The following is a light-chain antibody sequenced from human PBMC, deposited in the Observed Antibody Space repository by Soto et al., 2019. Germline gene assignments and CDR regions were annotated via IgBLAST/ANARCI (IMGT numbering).Light chain of an antibody. Sequence: DIQMTQSPSTLPASVGDRVTITCRASQSINTWLAWFQQKPGKAPRLLIYDASSLDSGVPSRFSGSGSGTEFTLTISSLQPDDSARYYCQQYNSYSNTFGKGTKLEIK. CDR2: DAS. CDR3: QQYNSYSNT. J-gene: IGKJ2*01. CDR1: QSINTW. V-gene: IGKV1-5*01.